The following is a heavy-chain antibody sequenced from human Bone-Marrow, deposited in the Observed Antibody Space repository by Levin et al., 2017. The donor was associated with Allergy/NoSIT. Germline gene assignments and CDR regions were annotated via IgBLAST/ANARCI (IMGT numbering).Heavy chain of an antibody. Sequence: PGGSLRLSCAASGFTFSSYSMNWVRQAPGKGLEWVSSISSSSSYIYYADSVKGRFTISRDNAKNSLYLQMNSLRAEDTAVYYCARDPDQIVATTMGAFDIWGQGTMVTVSS. CDR2: ISSSSSYI. CDR3: ARDPDQIVATTMGAFDI. CDR1: GFTFSSYS. J-gene: IGHJ3*02. V-gene: IGHV3-21*01. D-gene: IGHD5-12*01.